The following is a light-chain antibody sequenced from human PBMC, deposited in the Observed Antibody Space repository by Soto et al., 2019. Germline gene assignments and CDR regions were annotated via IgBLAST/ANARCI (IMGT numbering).Light chain of an antibody. CDR2: DAS. V-gene: IGKV3-11*01. Sequence: EIVLPQSPDTLSLSPGGRATLSCRASQSVSLSLAWYQQKPGQAPRLLIYDASKRASGFPARFSGSGSGTEFTLTINSLQSEDFAVYYCQQYNNWPLTFGQGTRLEIK. CDR3: QQYNNWPLT. CDR1: QSVSLS. J-gene: IGKJ5*01.